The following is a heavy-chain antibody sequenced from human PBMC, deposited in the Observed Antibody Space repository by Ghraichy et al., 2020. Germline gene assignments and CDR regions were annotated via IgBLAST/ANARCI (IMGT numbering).Heavy chain of an antibody. Sequence: SVKVSCKASGGTFSSYAISWVRQAPGQGLEWMGGIIPIFGTANYAQKFQGRVTITADKSTSTAYMELSSLRSEDTAVYYCARDPNDYSNYPNLNYYYYYGMDVWGQGTTVTVSS. J-gene: IGHJ6*02. V-gene: IGHV1-69*06. CDR2: IIPIFGTA. CDR1: GGTFSSYA. CDR3: ARDPNDYSNYPNLNYYYYYGMDV. D-gene: IGHD4-11*01.